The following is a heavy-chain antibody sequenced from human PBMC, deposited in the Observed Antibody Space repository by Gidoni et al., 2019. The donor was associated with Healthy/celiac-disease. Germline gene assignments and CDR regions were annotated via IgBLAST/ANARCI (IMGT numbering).Heavy chain of an antibody. J-gene: IGHJ4*02. CDR1: GFPFGTYA. CDR3: AKGKGRGTLLWFGEVDY. Sequence: EVQLLESGGGLVQPGGSLRLSCAASGFPFGTYAMGWVRQAPGKGLEWVSAISGSGGSTYYADSVKGRFTISRDNSKNTLYLQMNSLRAEDTAVYYCAKGKGRGTLLWFGEVDYWGQGTLVTVSS. D-gene: IGHD3-10*01. CDR2: ISGSGGST. V-gene: IGHV3-23*01.